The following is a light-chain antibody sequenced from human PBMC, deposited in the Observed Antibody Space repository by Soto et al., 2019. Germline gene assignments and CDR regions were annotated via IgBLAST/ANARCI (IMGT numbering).Light chain of an antibody. Sequence: DIQMTRSPSSLCASVGDRVTITCRASQKIRSYLNWYQQKPGKAPQLLIYATSSLQTGVPSRFSASGSGTDFSLVISDLQPEDSAAYYCQQGYSSRWTSGRGTKVEI. CDR2: ATS. CDR3: QQGYSSRWT. J-gene: IGKJ1*01. V-gene: IGKV1-39*01. CDR1: QKIRSY.